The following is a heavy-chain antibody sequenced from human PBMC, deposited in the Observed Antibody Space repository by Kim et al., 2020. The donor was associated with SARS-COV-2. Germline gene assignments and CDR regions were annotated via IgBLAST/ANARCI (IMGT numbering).Heavy chain of an antibody. J-gene: IGHJ4*02. V-gene: IGHV4-30-2*04. Sequence: PALTTRVNISGDTSKNQFSLKLGSVTAADTAVYYCARAFHYGSGSYFDYWGQGTLVTASS. CDR3: ARAFHYGSGSYFDY. D-gene: IGHD3-10*01.